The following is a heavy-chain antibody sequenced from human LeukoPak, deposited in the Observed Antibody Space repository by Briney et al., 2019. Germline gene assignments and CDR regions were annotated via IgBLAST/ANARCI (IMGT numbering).Heavy chain of an antibody. J-gene: IGHJ5*02. D-gene: IGHD6-6*01. CDR3: ARDLSITNRFDP. CDR2: INNDGSTT. V-gene: IGHV3-74*01. Sequence: GGSLRLSCAASGFTFSDYWMHWVRQAPGKGLVWVSHINNDGSTTTYADSVKGRFTISRDNAKNTLYLQMNSLRAEDTAVYYCARDLSITNRFDPWGQGTLVTVSS. CDR1: GFTFSDYW.